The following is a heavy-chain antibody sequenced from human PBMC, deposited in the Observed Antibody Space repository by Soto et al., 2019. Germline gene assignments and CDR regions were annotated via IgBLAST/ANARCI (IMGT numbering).Heavy chain of an antibody. Sequence: QTGGSLRLSCAASGFIFSSYAMSWVRQAPGKGLEWVSAISGSGGSTYYADSVKGRFTISRDNSKNTLYLQMNSLRASTSCCNWFDPWGQGTLVTVSS. V-gene: IGHV3-23*01. CDR2: ISGSGGST. D-gene: IGHD2-2*01. CDR1: GFIFSSYA. CDR3: DP. J-gene: IGHJ5*02.